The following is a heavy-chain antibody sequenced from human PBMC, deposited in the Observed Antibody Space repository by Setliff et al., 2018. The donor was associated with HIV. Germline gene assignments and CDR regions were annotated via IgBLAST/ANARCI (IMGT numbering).Heavy chain of an antibody. J-gene: IGHJ3*02. CDR2: IFHSGGT. CDR1: GSSFSSVYH. Sequence: SETLSLTCAFSGSSFSSVYHWAWIRQPPGKGLECIGTIFHSGGTYYNPSLESRVTISVDTSRHQFSLRLSSVTAADTAVYYCARLYYYGSGNYNDAFDIWGQGTMVTVSS. CDR3: ARLYYYGSGNYNDAFDI. V-gene: IGHV4-38-2*01. D-gene: IGHD3-10*01.